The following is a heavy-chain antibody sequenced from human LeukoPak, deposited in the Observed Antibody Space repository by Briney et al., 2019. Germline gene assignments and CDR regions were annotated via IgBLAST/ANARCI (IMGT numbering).Heavy chain of an antibody. CDR3: ARGKYDSSPFLQH. D-gene: IGHD3-22*01. J-gene: IGHJ1*01. Sequence: GGSLRLSCAASGFTFSSYWMSWVCQAPGKGLEWVANIKQDGSEKYYVDSVKGRFTISRDNAKNSLYLQMNSLRAEDTAVYYCARGKYDSSPFLQHWGQGTLVTVSS. CDR2: IKQDGSEK. CDR1: GFTFSSYW. V-gene: IGHV3-7*03.